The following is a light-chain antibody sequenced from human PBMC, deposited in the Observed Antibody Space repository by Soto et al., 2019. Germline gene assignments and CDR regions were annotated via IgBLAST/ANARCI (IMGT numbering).Light chain of an antibody. CDR3: TSYAGSSIPVV. V-gene: IGLV2-8*01. CDR2: EVT. CDR1: SSDVGGYNF. Sequence: QSVLTQPPSASGSPGQSVTISCTGASSDVGGYNFVSWYQQHPGKAPKLMIYEVTKRPSGVPDRFSGSKSGNTASLTVSGLQAEDEADYYCTSYAGSSIPVVFGGGTKLTV. J-gene: IGLJ2*01.